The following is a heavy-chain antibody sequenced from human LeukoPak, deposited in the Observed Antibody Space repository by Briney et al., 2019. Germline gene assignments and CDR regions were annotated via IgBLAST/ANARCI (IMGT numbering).Heavy chain of an antibody. V-gene: IGHV3-23*01. CDR3: AKFDYGDY. CDR2: IGGFGGST. J-gene: IGHJ4*02. Sequence: GGSLRLSCAASGFILSNHAMSWVRQAPGKGLEWVSAIGGFGGSTDYADSVKGRFTISRDNSKNTLYLQMNSLRAEDTAVYYCAKFDYGDYWGQGTLVTVSS. CDR1: GFILSNHA.